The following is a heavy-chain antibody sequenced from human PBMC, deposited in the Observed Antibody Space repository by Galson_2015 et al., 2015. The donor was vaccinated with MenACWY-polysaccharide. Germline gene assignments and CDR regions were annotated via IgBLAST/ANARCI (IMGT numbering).Heavy chain of an antibody. CDR3: ARVEQQPGGGKYFQH. J-gene: IGHJ1*01. CDR2: IYYSGST. Sequence: ETLSLTCTVSGGTISSYYWSWIRQPPGKGLEWIGYIYYSGSTNYNPSLKSRVTISVDTSKNQFSLKLSSVTAADTAVYYCARVEQQPGGGKYFQHWGQGTLVTVSS. D-gene: IGHD6-13*01. V-gene: IGHV4-59*01. CDR1: GGTISSYY.